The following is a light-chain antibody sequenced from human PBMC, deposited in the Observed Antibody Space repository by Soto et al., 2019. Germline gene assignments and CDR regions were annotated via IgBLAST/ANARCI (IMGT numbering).Light chain of an antibody. CDR1: SSDVGGYNY. CDR2: EVS. CDR3: SSYTSSSTYV. Sequence: TQPASVSGSPGQSITISCTGTSSDVGGYNYVSWYQQHPGKAPKLMIYEVSNRPSGVSNRFSGSKSGNTASLTISGLQAEDEADYYCSSYTSSSTYVFGTGTKFTVL. V-gene: IGLV2-14*01. J-gene: IGLJ1*01.